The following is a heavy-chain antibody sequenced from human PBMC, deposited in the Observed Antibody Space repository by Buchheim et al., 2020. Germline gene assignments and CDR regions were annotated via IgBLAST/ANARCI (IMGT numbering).Heavy chain of an antibody. J-gene: IGHJ4*02. V-gene: IGHV3-7*01. CDR2: IAPDGTEK. CDR3: ARDEI. Sequence: EVQLVESGGGLVQPGGSLRLSCAASGFSFSTKWMSWVRQAPGRGLEWVANIAPDGTEKYYVASVKGRFTISRDNTEDSLYLQMSGLRFEDTAVYYCARDEIWGQGTL. CDR1: GFSFSTKW.